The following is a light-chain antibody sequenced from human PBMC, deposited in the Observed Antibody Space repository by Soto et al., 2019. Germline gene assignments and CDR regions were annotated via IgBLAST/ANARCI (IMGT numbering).Light chain of an antibody. CDR1: QSLLHSNGYKY. Sequence: DTVMAQSPLSLPVIPGEPASISCRSSQSLLHSNGYKYLDWYLQKPGQSPQLLIYLGSNRASGVPDRFSGSGSGTDFTLKISRVEADDVGVYYCMQALQSPITFGQGTRLEIK. CDR3: MQALQSPIT. V-gene: IGKV2-28*01. CDR2: LGS. J-gene: IGKJ5*01.